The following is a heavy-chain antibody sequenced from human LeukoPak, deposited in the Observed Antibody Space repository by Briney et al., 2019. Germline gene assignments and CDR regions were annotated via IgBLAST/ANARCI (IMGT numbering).Heavy chain of an antibody. J-gene: IGHJ4*02. CDR1: GFTFSSYA. CDR2: ISYDGSNK. V-gene: IGHV3-30*04. CDR3: ARARLQSSGWYYYFDY. Sequence: GGSLRLSCAASGFTFSSYAMHWVRQAPGKGLEGVAVISYDGSNKYYADSVKSRFTISRDNSKNTLYLQMNSLRAEDTAVYYCARARLQSSGWYYYFDYWGQGTLVTVSS. D-gene: IGHD6-19*01.